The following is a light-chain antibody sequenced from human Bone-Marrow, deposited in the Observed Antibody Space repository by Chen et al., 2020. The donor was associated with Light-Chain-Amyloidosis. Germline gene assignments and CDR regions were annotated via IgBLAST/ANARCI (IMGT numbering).Light chain of an antibody. CDR2: EVT. V-gene: IGLV2-14*01. CDR3: SSYTITNTLV. CDR1: SSDVGGDNH. Sequence: QSALTQPASVSGSPGQSITISCTGTSSDVGGDNHVSWYQQHPYKGHKLMIYEVTNRPSWVPARLSGSKSANTASLSISGLQTEDEANYFCSSYTITNTLVFGSGTRVTVL. J-gene: IGLJ1*01.